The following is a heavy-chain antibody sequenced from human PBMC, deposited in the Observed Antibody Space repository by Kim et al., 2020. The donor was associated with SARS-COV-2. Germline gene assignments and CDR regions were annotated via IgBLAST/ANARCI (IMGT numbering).Heavy chain of an antibody. J-gene: IGHJ4*02. Sequence: WYNDYAVSVKSRITINPDTSKNQFSLQLRSVTPEDTAVYYCAIGGVRFDSWGQGTLVTVSS. D-gene: IGHD3-3*01. CDR2: WYN. V-gene: IGHV6-1*01. CDR3: AIGGVRFDS.